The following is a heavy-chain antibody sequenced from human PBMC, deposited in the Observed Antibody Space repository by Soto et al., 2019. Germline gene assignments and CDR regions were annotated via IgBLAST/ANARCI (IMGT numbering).Heavy chain of an antibody. CDR3: AAAGWRIPHY. CDR1: GVSFVDYS. V-gene: IGHV3-21*01. CDR2: ISGRSSYI. J-gene: IGHJ4*02. Sequence: GVSIRVSCVAAGVSFVDYSRSWVRQATGKGLEWISSISGRSSYIYYGGSLKGRFSISRDNNKKSLYLQMNSLRADDTAVYYCAAAGWRIPHYWCKGVLVSVFS.